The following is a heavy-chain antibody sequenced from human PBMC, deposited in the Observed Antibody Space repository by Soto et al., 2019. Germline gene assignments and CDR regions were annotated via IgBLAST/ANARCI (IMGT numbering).Heavy chain of an antibody. J-gene: IGHJ4*02. V-gene: IGHV4-39*01. CDR1: GGSISTSGYY. Sequence: PSETLSLTCTVSGGSISTSGYYWGWIRQPPGKGLEWIASIYYGGSAHYNPSLKSRVTISVDTSKNQFFLHLSSVTAADTTVYYCARQRGHSYGLFDFWGRGILVTVSS. CDR3: ARQRGHSYGLFDF. CDR2: IYYGGSA. D-gene: IGHD5-18*01.